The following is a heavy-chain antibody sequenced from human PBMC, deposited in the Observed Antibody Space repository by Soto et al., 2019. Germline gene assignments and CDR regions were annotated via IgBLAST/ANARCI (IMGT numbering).Heavy chain of an antibody. CDR3: ARGMTTVTTLDY. Sequence: SETLSLTCTVSGASIINYYWAWIRQSPGGGLESIGYVSNTATTTYNPSLKNRVTISVDTSKNQFSLKLSSVPAADTAVYYCARGMTTVTTLDYWGQGTLVTVS. J-gene: IGHJ4*02. CDR2: VSNTATT. V-gene: IGHV4-59*12. D-gene: IGHD4-4*01. CDR1: GASIINYY.